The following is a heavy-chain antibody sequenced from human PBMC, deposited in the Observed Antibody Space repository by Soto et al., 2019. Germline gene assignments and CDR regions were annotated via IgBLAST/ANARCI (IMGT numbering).Heavy chain of an antibody. CDR3: AKDYGSGRSSFDY. J-gene: IGHJ4*02. Sequence: GGSLRLSCAASGFTFSSYAMRWVRQAPGKGLEWVSGISGSGGSTYYADSVKGRFTTSRDNSKNTLYLEMKSLRAEDTAVYYCAKDYGSGRSSFDYCGQRTLVTVSS. CDR1: GFTFSSYA. D-gene: IGHD3-10*01. V-gene: IGHV3-23*01. CDR2: ISGSGGST.